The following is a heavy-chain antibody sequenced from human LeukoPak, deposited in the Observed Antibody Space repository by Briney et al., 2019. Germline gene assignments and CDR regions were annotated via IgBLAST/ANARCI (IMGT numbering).Heavy chain of an antibody. CDR3: ARSGYDSSGYSLGIDY. Sequence: LGASVKVSCKASGYTFTGYYMHWVRQAPGQGLEWMGWINLIIGGTNYAQKFQGRGTMTRDTSISTAYMELSRLRSDDTAVYYCARSGYDSSGYSLGIDYWGQGTLVTVSS. CDR2: INLIIGGT. J-gene: IGHJ4*02. V-gene: IGHV1-2*02. CDR1: GYTFTGYY. D-gene: IGHD3-22*01.